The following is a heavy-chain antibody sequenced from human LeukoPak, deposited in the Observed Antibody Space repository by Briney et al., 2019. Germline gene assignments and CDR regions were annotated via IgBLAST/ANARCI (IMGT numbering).Heavy chain of an antibody. Sequence: GASVKVSCKASGYTFTGYYMHWVRQAPGQGLEWMGWINPNSGDTIYAQKFQGRVTITRNTSISTAYMELSSLRSEDTAVYYCARESYDILTGYYRTTNWFDPWGQGTLVTVSS. CDR1: GYTFTGYY. D-gene: IGHD3-9*01. CDR3: ARESYDILTGYYRTTNWFDP. V-gene: IGHV1-2*02. J-gene: IGHJ5*02. CDR2: INPNSGDT.